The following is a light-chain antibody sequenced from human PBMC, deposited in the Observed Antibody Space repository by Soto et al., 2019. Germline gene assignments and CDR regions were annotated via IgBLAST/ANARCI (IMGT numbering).Light chain of an antibody. CDR3: QLTFSPPYT. V-gene: IGKV1-39*01. CDR2: VAS. Sequence: DIQMTQSLSSLSASVGDTVTITCRASQSISNSLSWYQQKPGKAPKFLIYVASTLQRGVPSRFSGSGSGTHFTLTISSLQPEDGATYYCQLTFSPPYTFGQGTKLEIK. CDR1: QSISNS. J-gene: IGKJ2*01.